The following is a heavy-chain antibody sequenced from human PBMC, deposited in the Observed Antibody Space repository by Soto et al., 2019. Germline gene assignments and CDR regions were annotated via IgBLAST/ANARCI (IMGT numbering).Heavy chain of an antibody. J-gene: IGHJ6*02. D-gene: IGHD3-22*01. CDR2: FDPEDGET. CDR3: ATDLYAVARDSSGYSKDG. Sequence: GASVKVSCKVSGYTLTELSMHWVRQAPGKGLEWMGGFDPEDGETIYAQKFQGRVAMTEDTSTDTAYMELSSLRSEDTAVYYCATDLYAVARDSSGYSKDGWGQGTTVTVS. V-gene: IGHV1-24*01. CDR1: GYTLTELS.